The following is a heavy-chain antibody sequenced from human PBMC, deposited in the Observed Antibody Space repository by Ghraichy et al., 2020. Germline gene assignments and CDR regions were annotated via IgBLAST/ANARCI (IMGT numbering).Heavy chain of an antibody. J-gene: IGHJ6*02. D-gene: IGHD3-3*01. CDR3: ARGLENPNYDFWSGLVHYYYYGMDV. V-gene: IGHV4-61*01. CDR1: GGSVSSGSYY. CDR2: IYYSGST. Sequence: SETLSLTCTVSGGSVSSGSYYWSWIRQPPGKGLEWIGYIYYSGSTNYNPSLKSRVTISVDTSKNQFSLKLSSVTAADTAVYYCARGLENPNYDFWSGLVHYYYYGMDVWGQGTTVTVSS.